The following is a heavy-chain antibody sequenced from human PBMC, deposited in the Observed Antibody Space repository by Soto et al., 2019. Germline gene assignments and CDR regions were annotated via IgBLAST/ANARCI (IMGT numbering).Heavy chain of an antibody. D-gene: IGHD6-13*01. CDR3: AKGGAPSAAGNGLFDY. CDR1: GFTFSSYG. J-gene: IGHJ4*02. Sequence: GGSLRLSCAASGFTFSSYGMHWVRQAPGKGLEWVAVISYDGSNKDYADSVKGRFTISRDNSKNTLYLQMNSLRAEDTAVYYCAKGGAPSAAGNGLFDYWGQGTLVTVSS. CDR2: ISYDGSNK. V-gene: IGHV3-30*18.